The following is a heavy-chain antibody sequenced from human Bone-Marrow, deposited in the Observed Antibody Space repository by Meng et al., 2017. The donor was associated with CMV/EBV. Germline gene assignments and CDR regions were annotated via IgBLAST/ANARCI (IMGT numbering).Heavy chain of an antibody. D-gene: IGHD3-10*01. Sequence: LSLSCAASGFTFDDYAMHWVRQAPGKGLEWVSGISWNSGSIGYADSVKGRFTISRDNAKNSLYLQMNSLRAEDTALYYCAKDSRGDYYYGMDVWGQGTTVTVSS. CDR3: AKDSRGDYYYGMDV. J-gene: IGHJ6*02. CDR1: GFTFDDYA. CDR2: ISWNSGSI. V-gene: IGHV3-9*01.